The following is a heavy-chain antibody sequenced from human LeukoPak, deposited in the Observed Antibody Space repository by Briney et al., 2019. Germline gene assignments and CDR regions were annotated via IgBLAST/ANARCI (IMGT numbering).Heavy chain of an antibody. V-gene: IGHV4-31*03. J-gene: IGHJ4*02. D-gene: IGHD2-15*01. Sequence: SQTLSLTCTVSGGSISSGGYYWSWIRQHPGKGLEWIGYIYYSGSTYYNPSPKSRVTISVDTSKNQFSLKLSSVTAADTAVYYCARGYCSGGSCYSFDYWGQGTLVTVSS. CDR1: GGSISSGGYY. CDR2: IYYSGST. CDR3: ARGYCSGGSCYSFDY.